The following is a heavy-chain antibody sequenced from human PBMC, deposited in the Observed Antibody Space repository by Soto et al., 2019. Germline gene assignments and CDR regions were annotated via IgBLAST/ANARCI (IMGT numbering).Heavy chain of an antibody. V-gene: IGHV1-3*01. J-gene: IGHJ4*02. CDR3: ARDVGYNWNLIDY. Sequence: QVQLVQSGAEVKKPGASVKVSCTASGYTFTSYAIHWVRQAPGQRLEWMGWVNAGNGNTKYSQKLQGRVTITRGTSASTAYMELSSLRSEDTAVYYCARDVGYNWNLIDYWGQGTLVTVSS. CDR1: GYTFTSYA. CDR2: VNAGNGNT. D-gene: IGHD1-20*01.